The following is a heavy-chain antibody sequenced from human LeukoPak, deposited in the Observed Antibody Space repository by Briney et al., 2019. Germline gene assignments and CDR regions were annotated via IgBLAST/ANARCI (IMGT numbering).Heavy chain of an antibody. CDR2: IYSSGST. Sequence: GGSLRLSCAASGFTVSSNYMNWVRQAPGKGLEWVSVIYSSGSTYYADSVKGRFTISRDNSKNTLYLQMNSLRAEDTAVYYCARDADLYDSSGYYEYWGQGTLVTVSS. J-gene: IGHJ4*02. CDR3: ARDADLYDSSGYYEY. CDR1: GFTVSSNY. V-gene: IGHV3-53*01. D-gene: IGHD3-22*01.